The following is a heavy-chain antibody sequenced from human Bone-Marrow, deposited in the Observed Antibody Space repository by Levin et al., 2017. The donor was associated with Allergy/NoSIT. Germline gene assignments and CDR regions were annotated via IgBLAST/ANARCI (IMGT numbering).Heavy chain of an antibody. CDR3: ARDRVVASSGTYYYYGMAV. V-gene: IGHV4-59*01. CDR2: IYYSGST. J-gene: IGHJ6*02. Sequence: TSETLSLTCIVSGASISSYHWSWIRQPPGKGLEWIGYIYYSGSTNYNPSLKSRVTMSVDTSRNQFSLTLNSVTAADTAVYYCARDRVVASSGTYYYYGMAVWGQGTTVTVSS. CDR1: GASISSYH. D-gene: IGHD2-15*01.